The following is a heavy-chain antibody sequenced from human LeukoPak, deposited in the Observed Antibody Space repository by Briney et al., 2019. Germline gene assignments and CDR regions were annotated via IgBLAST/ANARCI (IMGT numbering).Heavy chain of an antibody. V-gene: IGHV4-59*01. CDR1: GVSISNYY. D-gene: IGHD3-3*01. CDR2: IYHSGST. Sequence: PSETLSLTCTVSGVSISNYYWNWIRQSPGKGLEWIGYIYHSGSTNYNPSLKSRVTISIDTSKNQFSLKLTSVTAADTAVYYCARDLGLWSVKGHLDPWGQGTLVTVSS. CDR3: ARDLGLWSVKGHLDP. J-gene: IGHJ5*02.